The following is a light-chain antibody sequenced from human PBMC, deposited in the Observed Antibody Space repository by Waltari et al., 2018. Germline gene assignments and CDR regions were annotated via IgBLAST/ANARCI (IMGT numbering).Light chain of an antibody. Sequence: DLVMTQSPDSLAVSLGERATINCKSSQSVLYSPNNYNYLAWYQQKPGQPPNLLIYWASTRESGVPDRFSGSGSGTDFTLTISSLQAEDVAVYYCQQYYSTPFTFGPGTKVDIK. CDR3: QQYYSTPFT. CDR2: WAS. CDR1: QSVLYSPNNYNY. J-gene: IGKJ3*01. V-gene: IGKV4-1*01.